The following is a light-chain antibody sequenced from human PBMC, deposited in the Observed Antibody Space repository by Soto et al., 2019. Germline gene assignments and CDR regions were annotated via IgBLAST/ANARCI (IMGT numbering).Light chain of an antibody. V-gene: IGLV4-69*01. CDR1: SGHSSYA. CDR3: QTWGTAP. Sequence: QPVLTQSPSASASLGASVKLTCTLSSGHSSYAIAWHQQQPEKGPRYLMKLNSDGSHSKGDGIPDRFSGSSSGAERYLTISSLQSEDEADYYCQTWGTAPFGGGPKLTVL. CDR2: LNSDGSH. J-gene: IGLJ2*01.